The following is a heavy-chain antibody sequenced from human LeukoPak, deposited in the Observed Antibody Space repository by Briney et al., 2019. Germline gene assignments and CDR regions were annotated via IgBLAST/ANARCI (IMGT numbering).Heavy chain of an antibody. J-gene: IGHJ6*03. CDR3: ARALNGGYQYYYMDV. CDR2: ITSSGSNI. Sequence: SLRLSCAASGFTFDDYAMHWVRQAPGKGLEWVSSITSSGSNINYGDSVKGRFTVSRDNAKDSLYLQMNSLRAEDTAVYYCARALNGGYQYYYMDVWGKGTTVTVSS. V-gene: IGHV3-21*01. D-gene: IGHD7-27*01. CDR1: GFTFDDYA.